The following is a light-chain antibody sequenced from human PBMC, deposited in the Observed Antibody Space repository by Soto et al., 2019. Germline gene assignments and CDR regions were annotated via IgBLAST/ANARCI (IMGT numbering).Light chain of an antibody. CDR3: QQYGRSPT. V-gene: IGKV3-20*01. J-gene: IGKJ1*01. Sequence: EIVLTQSPGTLSLSQGERATLSCRSSQSVSSNYLAWYQQKPDQAPRLVIYDVSGRATGIPDRFSGSGSGTDFTLTISRLEPVDFAVYYCQQYGRSPTFGQGTKVEIK. CDR1: QSVSSNY. CDR2: DVS.